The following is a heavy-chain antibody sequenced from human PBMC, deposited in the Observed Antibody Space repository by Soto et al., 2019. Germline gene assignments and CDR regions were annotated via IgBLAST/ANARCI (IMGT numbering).Heavy chain of an antibody. CDR3: AILRGEITTIEGTY. CDR1: GNTFSRYT. V-gene: IGHV1-69*02. D-gene: IGHD4-4*01. Sequence: QVQLVQSGAEVKKPGSSVKVSCKASGNTFSRYTITWVRQAPGQGLEWMGWIIPILDITTYAQKFQGRVTITADKSTTTAYMDMSSLRSEDTAMYYCAILRGEITTIEGTYWGQGTLVTVSS. J-gene: IGHJ4*02. CDR2: IIPILDIT.